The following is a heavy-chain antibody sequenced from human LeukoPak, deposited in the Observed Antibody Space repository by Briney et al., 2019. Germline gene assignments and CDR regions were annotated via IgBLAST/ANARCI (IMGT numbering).Heavy chain of an antibody. J-gene: IGHJ4*02. D-gene: IGHD3-9*01. CDR3: ASWVLTGYYNDY. CDR1: GYTFTSYG. Sequence: ASVKVSCKASGYTFTSYGISWVRQAPGQGLEWMGWISAYNGNTNYAQKLQGRVTMTTDTSTSTAYMELRSLRSDDTAVYYCASWVLTGYYNDYWGQGTLVTVSS. CDR2: ISAYNGNT. V-gene: IGHV1-18*04.